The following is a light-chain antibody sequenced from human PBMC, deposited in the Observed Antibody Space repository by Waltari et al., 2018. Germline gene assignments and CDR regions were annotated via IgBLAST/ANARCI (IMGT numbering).Light chain of an antibody. CDR1: SSDVDNYTY. CDR2: DVT. J-gene: IGLJ1*01. Sequence: QSALTQPASVSGSPGQSITISCTGTSSDVDNYTYVSWYQQDPGEAPKLLIYDVTKRPSGVSNRFSGSKSGDTASLTISGLQAEDETDYYCSSYASSSTVFGTGTKVTVL. CDR3: SSYASSSTV. V-gene: IGLV2-14*01.